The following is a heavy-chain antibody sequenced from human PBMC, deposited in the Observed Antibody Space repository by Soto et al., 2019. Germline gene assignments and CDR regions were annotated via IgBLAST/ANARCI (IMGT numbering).Heavy chain of an antibody. Sequence: GESVKISCKGSGYSFTSYWISWVRQMPGKGLEWMGRIDPSDSYTNYSPSFQGHVTISADKSISTAYLQWSSLKASDTAMYYCARKYYYDSSGTLLEAFDIWGQGTMVTVSS. J-gene: IGHJ3*02. CDR3: ARKYYYDSSGTLLEAFDI. D-gene: IGHD3-22*01. V-gene: IGHV5-10-1*01. CDR1: GYSFTSYW. CDR2: IDPSDSYT.